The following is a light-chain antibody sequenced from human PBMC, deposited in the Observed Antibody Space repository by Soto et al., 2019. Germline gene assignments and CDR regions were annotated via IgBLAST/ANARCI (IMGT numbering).Light chain of an antibody. CDR3: QQRSKWPPIT. Sequence: EIVLTQSPATLSLSPVERATLFCMASQSVATYLAWYQQKPGQAPRLLVYDASNRATGIPARFSGSGSGTEFTLTISSLEPEDFAVYYCQQRSKWPPITFGQGTRLEIK. V-gene: IGKV3-11*01. CDR1: QSVATY. J-gene: IGKJ5*01. CDR2: DAS.